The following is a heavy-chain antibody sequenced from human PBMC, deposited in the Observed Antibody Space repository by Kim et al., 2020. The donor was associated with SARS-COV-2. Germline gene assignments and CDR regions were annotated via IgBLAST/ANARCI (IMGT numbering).Heavy chain of an antibody. D-gene: IGHD1-7*01. CDR1: GFTVSSNY. V-gene: IGHV3-53*01. J-gene: IGHJ6*02. Sequence: GGSLRLSCAASGFTVSSNYMSWVRQAPGKGLEWVSVIYSGGSTYHADSVKGRFTISRDNSKNTLYLQMNSLRAEDTAVYYCARDSFSELLGYYYGMDVWGQGTTVTVSS. CDR3: ARDSFSELLGYYYGMDV. CDR2: IYSGGST.